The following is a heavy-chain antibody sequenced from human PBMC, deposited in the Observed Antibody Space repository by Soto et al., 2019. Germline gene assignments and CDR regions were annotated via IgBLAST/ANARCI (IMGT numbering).Heavy chain of an antibody. Sequence: QVQLVQSGAEVKKPGSSVKVSCKASGGTFSSYAISWVRQAPGQGLEWMGGIIPIFGTENYAQKFQGRSTITADESTSTPSMELISRISEDTAVYYCASPYGSGIYYNGFDYWGQGTLVTVSS. J-gene: IGHJ4*02. CDR1: GGTFSSYA. D-gene: IGHD3-10*01. CDR3: ASPYGSGIYYNGFDY. CDR2: IIPIFGTE. V-gene: IGHV1-69*12.